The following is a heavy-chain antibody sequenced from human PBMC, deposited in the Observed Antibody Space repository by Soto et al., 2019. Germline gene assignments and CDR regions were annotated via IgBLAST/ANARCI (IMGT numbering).Heavy chain of an antibody. Sequence: QVQLQQSGTGLVKPSQTLSLTCTVSGDSISRDYYHWTWIRQSPGKGLEWIGYIHHSGSILYNPSLKSPVILSVDTSNNQFSLHLPSVTAADTAVYFSAREDDGGDSLDVWGQGTTVPVSS. CDR1: GDSISRDYYH. D-gene: IGHD2-21*02. J-gene: IGHJ6*02. CDR2: IHHSGSI. V-gene: IGHV4-30-4*08. CDR3: AREDDGGDSLDV.